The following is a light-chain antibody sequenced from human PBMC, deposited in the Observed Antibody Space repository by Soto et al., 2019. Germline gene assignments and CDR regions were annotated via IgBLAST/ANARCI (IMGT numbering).Light chain of an antibody. J-gene: IGKJ1*01. CDR2: DAS. Sequence: DIVLTQSPATLSLSPGERATLSCLASQSVSSYLAWYQQKPGQAPRLLIYDASNRATGIPARFSGSGSGTDFTLTISSLDPEDFAVYYCQQRSNWPPTFGQGTKVEIK. CDR3: QQRSNWPPT. V-gene: IGKV3-11*01. CDR1: QSVSSY.